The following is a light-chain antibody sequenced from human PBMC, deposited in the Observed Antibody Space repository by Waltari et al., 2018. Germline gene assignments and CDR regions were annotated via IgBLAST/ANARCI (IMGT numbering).Light chain of an antibody. CDR1: SSDFGFYNY. V-gene: IGLV2-14*01. J-gene: IGLJ3*02. Sequence: QSALTQPASVSGSPGQSITISCTGTSSDFGFYNYVSWYQKHPGKAPTLIIYDVFERPARVSNRFSGSNSGNTASLTISGLLAEDEADYYCNSYTGSSSWVFGGGTKLTVL. CDR2: DVF. CDR3: NSYTGSSSWV.